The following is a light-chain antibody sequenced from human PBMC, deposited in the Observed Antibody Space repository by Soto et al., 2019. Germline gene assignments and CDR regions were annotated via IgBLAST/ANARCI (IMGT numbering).Light chain of an antibody. CDR3: CSFAGSYTCWV. CDR1: SSDVGDYNY. V-gene: IGLV2-11*01. Sequence: QSALTQPRSVSGSPGQSVTISCTGTSSDVGDYNYVSWYQQYPGKAPKLVIYDVSKRPSGVPDRFSGSKSGNTASLTISGLQAEDEAEYYCCSFAGSYTCWVFGGGTKLTVL. CDR2: DVS. J-gene: IGLJ3*02.